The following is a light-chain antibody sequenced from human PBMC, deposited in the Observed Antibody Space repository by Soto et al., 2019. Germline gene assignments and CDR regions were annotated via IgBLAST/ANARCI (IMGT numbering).Light chain of an antibody. J-gene: IGKJ1*01. CDR3: QQYNNWART. Sequence: EIGMTQSPATRSGCAGERATLSCRASQSVSSNLAWYQQKPGQAPRLLIYCASTRATGIPARFSGSGSGTEFTLTISSLQSEDFAVYYCQQYNNWARTFGQGTKVDIK. CDR1: QSVSSN. V-gene: IGKV3-15*01. CDR2: CAS.